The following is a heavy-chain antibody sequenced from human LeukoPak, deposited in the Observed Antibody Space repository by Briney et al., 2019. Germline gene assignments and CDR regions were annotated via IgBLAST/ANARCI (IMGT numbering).Heavy chain of an antibody. Sequence: PSETLSLTCTVSGYSISIGYYWGWIRQPPGKGLEWIGSIYHSGSTYYNPSLKSRVTISLDTSKNQFSLKLSSVTAADTAVYYCARGVVAAAGRTFDFWGQGTLVTVSS. CDR1: GYSISIGYY. CDR3: ARGVVAAAGRTFDF. D-gene: IGHD6-13*01. J-gene: IGHJ4*02. CDR2: IYHSGST. V-gene: IGHV4-38-2*02.